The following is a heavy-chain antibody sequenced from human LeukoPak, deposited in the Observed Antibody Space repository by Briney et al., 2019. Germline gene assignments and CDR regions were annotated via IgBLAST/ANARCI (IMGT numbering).Heavy chain of an antibody. D-gene: IGHD2-21*01. V-gene: IGHV3-23*01. Sequence: GGSLRLSCAASGFTFGSYAMSWVRQAPGKGLEWVSAISGSGGSTYYADSVKGRFTISRDNSKNTLYLQMNSLRAEDTAVYYCAKFLPTHIVVANYYFDYWGQGTLVTVSS. CDR2: ISGSGGST. CDR3: AKFLPTHIVVANYYFDY. J-gene: IGHJ4*02. CDR1: GFTFGSYA.